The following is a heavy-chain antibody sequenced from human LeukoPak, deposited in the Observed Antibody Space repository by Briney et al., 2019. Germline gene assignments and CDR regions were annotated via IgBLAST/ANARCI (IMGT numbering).Heavy chain of an antibody. CDR1: GGSISSYY. CDR2: IYYSGST. V-gene: IGHV4-59*01. Sequence: SETLSLTCTVSGGSISSYYWSWIRQPPGKGLEWIGYIYYSGSTNYNPSLKSRVTISVDTSKNQFSLKLSSVTAADTAVYYCARDLGAYIAAAGTGRFDPWGQGTLVTVSS. CDR3: ARDLGAYIAAAGTGRFDP. D-gene: IGHD6-13*01. J-gene: IGHJ5*02.